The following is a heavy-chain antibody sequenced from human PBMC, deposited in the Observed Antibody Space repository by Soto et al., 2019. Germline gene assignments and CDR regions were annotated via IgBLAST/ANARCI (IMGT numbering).Heavy chain of an antibody. D-gene: IGHD2-2*01. Sequence: GGSLRLSCAASGFTFDDYGMSWVRQAPGKGLEWVSGINCNGESTDYADSVKGRFTVSRDNAKNSLYLRMNNLRVEDTAIYYCARVPDLNSCSRTSCLYYFDYWGQGALVTVSS. CDR1: GFTFDDYG. CDR3: ARVPDLNSCSRTSCLYYFDY. CDR2: INCNGEST. J-gene: IGHJ4*02. V-gene: IGHV3-20*04.